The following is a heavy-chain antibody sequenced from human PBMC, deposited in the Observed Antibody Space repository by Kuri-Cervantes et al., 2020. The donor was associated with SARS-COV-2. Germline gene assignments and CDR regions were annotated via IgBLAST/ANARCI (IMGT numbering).Heavy chain of an antibody. CDR2: IYHRGST. CDR1: GYSISSDYY. J-gene: IGHJ3*02. CDR3: ARAKFLVPTFDI. Sequence: SQTLSLTCAVSGYSISSDYYWGWIRQPPGKGLEWIGTIYHRGSTNYNPSPKSRLTISVDTSKNQFSLRLNSVTAADTAMYYCARAKFLVPTFDIWGQGTTVTVSS. V-gene: IGHV4-38-2*01. D-gene: IGHD2/OR15-2a*01.